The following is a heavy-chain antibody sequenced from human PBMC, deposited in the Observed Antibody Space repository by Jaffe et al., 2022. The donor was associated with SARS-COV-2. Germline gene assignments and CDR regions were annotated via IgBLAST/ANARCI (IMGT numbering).Heavy chain of an antibody. D-gene: IGHD3-22*01. Sequence: EVQLVESGGGLVKPGGSLRLSCAASGFTFSSYSMNWVRQAPGKGLEWVSSISSSSSYIYYADSVKGRFTISRDNAKNSLYLQMNSLRAEDTAVYYCARAWVFYYDSSGQGRSLTPGPSDYWGQGTLVTVSS. CDR1: GFTFSSYS. CDR3: ARAWVFYYDSSGQGRSLTPGPSDY. V-gene: IGHV3-21*01. J-gene: IGHJ4*02. CDR2: ISSSSSYI.